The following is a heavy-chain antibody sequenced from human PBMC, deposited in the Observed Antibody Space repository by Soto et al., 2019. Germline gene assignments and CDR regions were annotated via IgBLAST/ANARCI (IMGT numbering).Heavy chain of an antibody. CDR1: GFTFSNFA. D-gene: IGHD1-1*01. CDR2: ISGSGDDT. CDR3: ANPIPKTGTTFGF. Sequence: QLLESGGGFVQPGGSLRLSCVASGFTFSNFAMAWVRQAPWEGLEWVSAISGSGDDTFYADSMKGRFTISRDKSQDTLYLQINSLRAEDTDLYYCANPIPKTGTTFGFWGQGTLVTVSS. J-gene: IGHJ4*02. V-gene: IGHV3-23*01.